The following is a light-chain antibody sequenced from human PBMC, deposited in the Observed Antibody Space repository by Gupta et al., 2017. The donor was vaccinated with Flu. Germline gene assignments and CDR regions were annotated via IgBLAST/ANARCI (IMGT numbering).Light chain of an antibody. CDR1: NIGSYT. J-gene: IGLJ2*01. Sequence: SYVLSQPPSVSVAPGQTARITCGGNNIGSYTVHWYQQRPGQAPVLVVYDDDDRPSGIPERLSGSNSGNTATLTISRVEAGDEADYYCQVWDSSGDHPVVFGGGTKLTIL. V-gene: IGLV3-21*02. CDR2: DDD. CDR3: QVWDSSGDHPVV.